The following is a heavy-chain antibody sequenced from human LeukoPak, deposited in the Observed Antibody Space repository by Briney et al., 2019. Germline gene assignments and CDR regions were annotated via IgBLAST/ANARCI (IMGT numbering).Heavy chain of an antibody. V-gene: IGHV3-49*04. CDR1: GFTVGDYA. CDR2: IRDKAYSGAT. D-gene: IGHD2-21*02. Sequence: GGSLRLSCTASGFTVGDYALSWVRQAPGKGLEWVGFIRDKAYSGATEYAASLKDRYTISRDDSIGIVYLQMNSLKTEDTAVYYCTREVEVVTAIMDYWGQGTLVTVSS. CDR3: TREVEVVTAIMDY. J-gene: IGHJ4*02.